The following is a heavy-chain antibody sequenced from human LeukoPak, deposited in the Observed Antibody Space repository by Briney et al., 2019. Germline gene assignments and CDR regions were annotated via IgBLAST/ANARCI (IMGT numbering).Heavy chain of an antibody. CDR2: IWYDGSNK. Sequence: GRSLRLSCAASGFTFSSYGMHWVRQAPGKGLEWVAVIWYDGSNKYYADSVKGRFTISRDNSKNTLYLQMNSLRAEDTAVYYCASRGYSYGYYYYGMDVWGKGTTVTVSS. CDR1: GFTFSSYG. CDR3: ASRGYSYGYYYYGMDV. J-gene: IGHJ6*04. D-gene: IGHD5-18*01. V-gene: IGHV3-33*01.